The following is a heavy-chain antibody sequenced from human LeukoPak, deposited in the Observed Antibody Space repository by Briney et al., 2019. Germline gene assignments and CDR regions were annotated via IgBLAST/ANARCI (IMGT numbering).Heavy chain of an antibody. CDR1: GYTFTSYA. CDR3: ARDGELRLGELSLYSREYYCDY. CDR2: INTSTGNP. Sequence: ASVKVSCKASGYTFTSYAMNWVRQAPGQGLEWMGWINTSTGNPTYAQGFTGRFVFSLDTSVSTAYLQISSLKAEDTAVYYCARDGELRLGELSLYSREYYCDYWGQGTLVTVSS. V-gene: IGHV7-4-1*02. J-gene: IGHJ4*02. D-gene: IGHD3-16*02.